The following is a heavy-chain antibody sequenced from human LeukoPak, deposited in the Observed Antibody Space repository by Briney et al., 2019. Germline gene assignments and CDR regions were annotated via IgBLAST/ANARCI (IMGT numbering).Heavy chain of an antibody. D-gene: IGHD1-14*01. CDR3: AKGRITSTGSEFDY. J-gene: IGHJ4*02. V-gene: IGHV3-23*01. CDR2: ISGSGGST. CDR1: GFTFSNYA. Sequence: PGGSLRLSCAASGFTFSNYAMSWVRQAPGKGLEWVSGISGSGGSTYYADSVKGRFTISRDSSKNTLYLQMNSLRAEDTAVFYCAKGRITSTGSEFDYWGQGTLVTVSS.